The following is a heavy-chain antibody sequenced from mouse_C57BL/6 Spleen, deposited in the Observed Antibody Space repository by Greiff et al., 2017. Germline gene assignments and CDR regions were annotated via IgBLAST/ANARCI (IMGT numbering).Heavy chain of an antibody. CDR2: IHPNSGST. CDR3: ASLFISYAMDY. V-gene: IGHV1-64*01. D-gene: IGHD1-1*01. Sequence: VQLQQPGAELVKPGASVKLSCKASGYTFTSYWMHWVKQRPGQGLEWIGMIHPNSGSTNYNEKFKSKATLTVDKSSSTAYMQLSSLTSEDSAVYYCASLFISYAMDYWGQGTSVTVSS. J-gene: IGHJ4*01. CDR1: GYTFTSYW.